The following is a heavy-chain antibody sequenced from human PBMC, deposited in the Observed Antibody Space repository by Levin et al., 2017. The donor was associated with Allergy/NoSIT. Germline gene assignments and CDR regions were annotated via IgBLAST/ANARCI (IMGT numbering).Heavy chain of an antibody. Sequence: QAGGSLRLSCAASGFTFSSYAMHWVRQAPGKGLEWVAVISYDGSNKYYADSVKGRFTISRDNSKNTLYLQMNSLRAEDTAVYYCARDLVYYDSSGYHNDRGMDVWGQGTTVTVSS. V-gene: IGHV3-30*04. CDR3: ARDLVYYDSSGYHNDRGMDV. J-gene: IGHJ6*02. CDR1: GFTFSSYA. D-gene: IGHD3-22*01. CDR2: ISYDGSNK.